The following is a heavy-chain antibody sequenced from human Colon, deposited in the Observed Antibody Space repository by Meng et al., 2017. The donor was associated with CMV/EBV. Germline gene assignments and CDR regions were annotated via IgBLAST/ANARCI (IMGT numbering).Heavy chain of an antibody. CDR2: ISSSSSYI. CDR1: GFTFSSYS. J-gene: IGHJ4*02. CDR3: ASSSNYGGYFDY. D-gene: IGHD4-11*01. V-gene: IGHV3-21*01. Sequence: GGSLRLSCAASGFTFSSYSMNWVRQAPGKGLEWVSSISSSSSYIYYADSVKGRFTISRDNAKNSLYLQMNSLRAEDTAVYYCASSSNYGGYFDYWGQGTLVTVSS.